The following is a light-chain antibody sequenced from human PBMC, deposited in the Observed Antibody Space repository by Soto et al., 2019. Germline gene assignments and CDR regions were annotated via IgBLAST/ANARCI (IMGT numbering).Light chain of an antibody. CDR2: DAS. Sequence: EIVVTLSPGTLSVSPGERATLSCRAGHGVTTYLAWYQQKSGQAPRLLIYDASNRATGIPARFSGSGSGTDFTLTISSLESEDFAVYYCQQRSNWPISFGQGTRLEIK. V-gene: IGKV3-11*01. CDR1: HGVTTY. J-gene: IGKJ5*01. CDR3: QQRSNWPIS.